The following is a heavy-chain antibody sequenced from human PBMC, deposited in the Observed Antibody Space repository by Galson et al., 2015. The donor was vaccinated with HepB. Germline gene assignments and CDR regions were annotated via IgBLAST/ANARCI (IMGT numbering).Heavy chain of an antibody. V-gene: IGHV3-23*01. CDR1: GFSLSSYD. J-gene: IGHJ4*02. Sequence: SLRLSCAASGFSLSSYDMNWVRQTPGKGLEWVSRISDSGAKTYYADSVKGRFTISRDNSKNTLYVQMNSLRVDDTAIYYCTRRRSGNYDDDWGQGALVTVSS. CDR3: TRRRSGNYDDD. CDR2: ISDSGAKT. D-gene: IGHD1-26*01.